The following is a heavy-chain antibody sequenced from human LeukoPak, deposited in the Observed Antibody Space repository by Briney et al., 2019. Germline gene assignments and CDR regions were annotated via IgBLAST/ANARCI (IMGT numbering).Heavy chain of an antibody. J-gene: IGHJ6*03. CDR2: IYNSGST. CDR3: ARGGYYDSSAPRMDV. CDR1: GYSISSGYY. V-gene: IGHV4-61*01. Sequence: SETLSLTCTVSGYSISSGYYWGWIRQPPGKGPEWIGYIYNSGSTNYNPSLKSRVTISVDRSKNQFSLKLSSVTAADTAVYYCARGGYYDSSAPRMDVWGKGTTVTVSS. D-gene: IGHD3-22*01.